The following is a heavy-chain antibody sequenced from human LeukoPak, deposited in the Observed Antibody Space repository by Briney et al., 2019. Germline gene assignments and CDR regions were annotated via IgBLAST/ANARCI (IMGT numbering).Heavy chain of an antibody. D-gene: IGHD1-26*01. J-gene: IGHJ3*02. Sequence: GRSLRLSCAASGFTFSSYGMHWVRQAPGKGLEWGAVISYDGSNKYYADSVKGRFTISRDNSKNTLYLQMNSLRAEDTAVYYCAKDLNSGPRDIWGQGTMVTVSS. CDR1: GFTFSSYG. CDR3: AKDLNSGPRDI. CDR2: ISYDGSNK. V-gene: IGHV3-30*18.